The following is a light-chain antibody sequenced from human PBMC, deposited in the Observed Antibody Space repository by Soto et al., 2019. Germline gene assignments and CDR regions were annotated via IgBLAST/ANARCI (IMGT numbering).Light chain of an antibody. CDR1: QSVSSNS. V-gene: IGKV3-20*01. CDR3: QQFGGSPPSWT. J-gene: IGKJ1*01. CDR2: VAS. Sequence: ESVLTQSPGTLSLSPGERATLSCRASQSVSSNSLAWYQQKPGQAPRLLIYVASSRATGTPDRFSGSGSGTDFTLTISRLEPEDFALYYCQQFGGSPPSWTFGQGTKVDI.